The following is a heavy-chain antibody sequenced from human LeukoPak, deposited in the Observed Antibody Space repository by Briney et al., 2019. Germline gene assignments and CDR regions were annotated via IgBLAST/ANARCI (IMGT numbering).Heavy chain of an antibody. Sequence: GGSLRLSCAASGFTFSSCAMSWVRQAPGKGLEWVSGINWNGDSTSSVKGRFTISRDNTKNSLYLQLNSLRAEDTALYFCARDRLLDNYFHYMDVWGKGTTVTVSS. CDR1: GFTFSSCA. CDR2: INWNGDST. D-gene: IGHD3-10*01. V-gene: IGHV3-20*04. CDR3: ARDRLLDNYFHYMDV. J-gene: IGHJ6*03.